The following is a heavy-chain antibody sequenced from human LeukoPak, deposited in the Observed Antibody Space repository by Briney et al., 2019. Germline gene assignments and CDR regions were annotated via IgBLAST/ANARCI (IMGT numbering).Heavy chain of an antibody. CDR2: ISGSGGST. V-gene: IGHV3-23*01. J-gene: IGHJ6*02. D-gene: IGHD3-3*01. CDR3: AKEGVTNVAGYYYYGMDV. Sequence: GGSLRLSCAASGFTFSSYAMSWVHQAPGKGLEWVSAISGSGGSTYYADSVKGRFTISRDNSKNTLYLQMNSLRAEDTAVYYCAKEGVTNVAGYYYYGMDVWGQGTTVTVSS. CDR1: GFTFSSYA.